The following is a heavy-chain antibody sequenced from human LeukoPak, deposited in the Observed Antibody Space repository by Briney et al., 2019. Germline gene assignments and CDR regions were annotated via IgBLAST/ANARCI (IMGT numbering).Heavy chain of an antibody. CDR3: AKDRCSNGVGCYYYYMDV. CDR1: GFTLSSYS. V-gene: IGHV3-21*01. CDR2: ISSSSSYR. D-gene: IGHD2-8*01. Sequence: GGSLRLSCAASGFTLSSYSMNWVRQAPGKGLEWVSSISSSSSYRYYADSVKGRFTISRDNAKNSLYLQMNSLRAEDTAVYYCAKDRCSNGVGCYYYYMDVWGKGTTVTISS. J-gene: IGHJ6*03.